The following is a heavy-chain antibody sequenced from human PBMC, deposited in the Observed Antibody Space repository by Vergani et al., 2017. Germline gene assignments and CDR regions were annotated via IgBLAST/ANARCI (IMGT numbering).Heavy chain of an antibody. J-gene: IGHJ4*02. V-gene: IGHV3-21*02. D-gene: IGHD2-21*01. CDR1: GFSFSSYS. CDR3: ARGLCECTHIAGSPPSY. Sequence: EVQLVESGGGLVKPGGSLRLSCAASGFSFSSYSMNWVRQAPGKGLEWVASISGSSSYVFYRDSVEGRFTITRDNAKKSVYLQMNSLRAEYTAMYFCARGLCECTHIAGSPPSYWGQGTQVTVSS. CDR2: ISGSSSYV.